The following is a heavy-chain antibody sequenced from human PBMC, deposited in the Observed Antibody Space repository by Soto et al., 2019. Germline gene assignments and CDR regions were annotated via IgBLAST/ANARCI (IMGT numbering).Heavy chain of an antibody. Sequence: DNLSLTCTVSGSAISSSSNTCGWIRQPPGKGPEWIGSIYYSGSTYYNPSLKSRVTISVDTSKNQFSLKLSSVTAADTAVYYCARAGSGWYFDYWGQGTLVTVSS. CDR1: GSAISSSSNT. D-gene: IGHD6-19*01. CDR2: IYYSGST. J-gene: IGHJ4*02. CDR3: ARAGSGWYFDY. V-gene: IGHV4-39*01.